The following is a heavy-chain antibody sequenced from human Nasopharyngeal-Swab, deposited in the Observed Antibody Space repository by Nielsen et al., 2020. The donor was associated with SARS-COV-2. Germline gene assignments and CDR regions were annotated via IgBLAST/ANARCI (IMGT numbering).Heavy chain of an antibody. CDR3: ARVKWELLTVSFDI. CDR1: GFTFSSYS. D-gene: IGHD1-26*01. CDR2: ISSSSSYI. V-gene: IGHV3-21*01. J-gene: IGHJ3*02. Sequence: GGSLRLSCAASGFTFSSYSMNWVRQAPGKGLEWVSSISSSSSYIYYADSVKGRFTISRDNAKNSLYLQMNSLRAEDTAVYYCARVKWELLTVSFDIWGQGTMATVSS.